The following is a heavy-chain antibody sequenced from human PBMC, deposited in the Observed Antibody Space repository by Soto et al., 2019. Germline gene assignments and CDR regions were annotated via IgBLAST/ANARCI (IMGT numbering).Heavy chain of an antibody. Sequence: SETLSLTCAVSGGSFSDYYWSWIRQPPGKGLEWIGEINHSGSAKYNPSLKSRVTISVDTSKNQLSLRLTSVAAADTAVFYCAGREFSSSSFYYYYYAMDVWGQGTTVTVSS. V-gene: IGHV4-34*01. CDR2: INHSGSA. J-gene: IGHJ6*02. CDR1: GGSFSDYY. CDR3: AGREFSSSSFYYYYYAMDV. D-gene: IGHD6-6*01.